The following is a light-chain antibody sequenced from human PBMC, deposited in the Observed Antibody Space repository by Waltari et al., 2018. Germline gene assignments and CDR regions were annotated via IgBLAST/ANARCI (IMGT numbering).Light chain of an antibody. J-gene: IGLJ1*01. CDR1: SSDVGGYNY. Sequence: QSALTQPPSASGSRGQSVTISCTGTSSDVGGYNYVSWYQHHPGEAPKLMIFEVNKWPSGVPDRFSGSKSGNTASLTVSGLQAEDDADYYCSSYAGSNNLVFGTGTKVTVL. CDR2: EVN. V-gene: IGLV2-8*01. CDR3: SSYAGSNNLV.